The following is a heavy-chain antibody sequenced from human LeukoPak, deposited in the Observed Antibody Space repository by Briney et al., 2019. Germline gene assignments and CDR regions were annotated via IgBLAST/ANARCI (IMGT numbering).Heavy chain of an antibody. J-gene: IGHJ4*02. CDR2: INPNSGGT. CDR3: ARARIRMWIQECGY. D-gene: IGHD5-18*01. Sequence: ASVKVSCKASGYTFTGYYMHWVRQAPGQGLEWMGWINPNSGGTNYAQKFQGRVTMTRDTSISTAYMELSRLRSDDTAVYYCARARIRMWIQECGYWGQGTLVTVSS. V-gene: IGHV1-2*02. CDR1: GYTFTGYY.